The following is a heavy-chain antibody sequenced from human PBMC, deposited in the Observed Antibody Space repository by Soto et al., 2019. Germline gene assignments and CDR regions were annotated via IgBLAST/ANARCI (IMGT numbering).Heavy chain of an antibody. D-gene: IGHD3-10*01. V-gene: IGHV4-59*08. CDR1: GGSISSYY. Sequence: SETLSLTCTVSGGSISSYYWSWIRQPPGKGLEWIGDIYYSGSTNYNPSLKSRVTISVDTSKNQFSLKLSSVTAADTAVYFCARRYGLSAFDIWGQRTMVTVSS. J-gene: IGHJ3*02. CDR3: ARRYGLSAFDI. CDR2: IYYSGST.